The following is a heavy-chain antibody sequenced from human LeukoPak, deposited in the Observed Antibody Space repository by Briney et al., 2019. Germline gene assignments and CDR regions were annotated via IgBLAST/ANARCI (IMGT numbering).Heavy chain of an antibody. V-gene: IGHV4-59*08. CDR1: GGSISGYY. CDR2: IYYSGST. CDR3: ARRTRPYQYAMDV. J-gene: IGHJ6*02. Sequence: SETLSLTCIVSGGSISGYYWTWIRQPPGKGLEWIGFIYYSGSTTYNPSLKSRVTISVDKSEDQFSLRLTSVTAADTAVYYCARRTRPYQYAMDVWGQGTTVTVSS.